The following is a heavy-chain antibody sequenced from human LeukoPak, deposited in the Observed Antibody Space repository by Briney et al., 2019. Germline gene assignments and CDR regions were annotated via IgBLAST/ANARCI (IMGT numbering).Heavy chain of an antibody. D-gene: IGHD6-19*01. CDR1: GGSISSLNL. J-gene: IGHJ4*02. CDR3: AGLEGRYSTDWFYFFDY. CDR2: MYLGGTT. V-gene: IGHV4-4*02. Sequence: SGTLSLTCIASGGSISSLNLWSWLRQPPGKGLEWIGEMYLGGTTNFNPSLKSRVTILIDKSKNQLSLQLTSVTAADTAVYYCAGLEGRYSTDWFYFFDYWGQGALVTVSS.